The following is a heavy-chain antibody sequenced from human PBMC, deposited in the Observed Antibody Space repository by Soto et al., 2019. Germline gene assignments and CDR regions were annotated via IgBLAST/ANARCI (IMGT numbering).Heavy chain of an antibody. CDR2: IYYSGST. CDR3: ARGTTDRYAFDI. J-gene: IGHJ3*02. D-gene: IGHD1-26*01. CDR1: GGSISSYY. Sequence: QVQLQESGPGLVKPSETLSLTCTVSGGSISSYYWSWIRQPPGKGLEWIGYIYYSGSTNYNPSLKRRVTISVNTSKNQFSLKLSSVTAADTAVYYCARGTTDRYAFDIWGQGTMVTVSS. V-gene: IGHV4-59*01.